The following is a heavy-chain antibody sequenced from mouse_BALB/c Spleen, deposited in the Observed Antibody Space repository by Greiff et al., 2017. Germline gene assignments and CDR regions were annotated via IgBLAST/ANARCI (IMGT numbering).Heavy chain of an antibody. Sequence: EVKLVESGGGLVKPGGSLKLSCAASGFTFSSYAMSWVRQSPEKRLEWVAEISSGGSYTYYPDTVTGRFTISRDNAKNTLYLEMSSLRSEDTAMYYGARAIYDGYLYYAMDYWGQGTSVTVSS. D-gene: IGHD2-3*01. V-gene: IGHV5-9-4*01. CDR1: GFTFSSYA. CDR3: ARAIYDGYLYYAMDY. CDR2: ISSGGSYT. J-gene: IGHJ4*01.